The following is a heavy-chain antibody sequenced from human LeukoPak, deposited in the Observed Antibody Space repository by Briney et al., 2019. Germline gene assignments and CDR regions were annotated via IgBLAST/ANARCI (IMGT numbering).Heavy chain of an antibody. CDR2: ISAYNGNT. Sequence: GASVKVSCKAAGFPFTTYGFTWVRPAPGQGLEWMGWISAYNGNTNYAQKFRDRVIMTTDTSTTTVYMELWSLTPDDTAVYYCARGGSSSPPGLDAWGQGTTVTVSS. CDR1: GFPFTTYG. J-gene: IGHJ6*02. V-gene: IGHV1-18*01. CDR3: ARGGSSSPPGLDA. D-gene: IGHD6-13*01.